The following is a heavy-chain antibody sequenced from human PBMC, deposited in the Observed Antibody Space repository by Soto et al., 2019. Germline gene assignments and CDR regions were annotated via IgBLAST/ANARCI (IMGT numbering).Heavy chain of an antibody. CDR1: GGSFSDYY. CDR3: ARGRVGATNWNWFDT. V-gene: IGHV4-34*01. Sequence: SETLSLTCAVYGGSFSDYYWNWIRHPPGKGLEWIGEINHSGSTNYNPSLKSRVTISVDTSKNHFSLKLSSVTAADTAVYYCARGRVGATNWNWFDTWGQGTLVTVSS. J-gene: IGHJ5*02. CDR2: INHSGST. D-gene: IGHD1-26*01.